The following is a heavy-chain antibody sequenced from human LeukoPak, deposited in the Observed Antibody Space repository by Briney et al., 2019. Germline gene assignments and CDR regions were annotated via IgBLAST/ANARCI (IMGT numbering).Heavy chain of an antibody. V-gene: IGHV1-2*02. CDR3: AREPEQWLLDY. CDR2: INPNSGGT. D-gene: IGHD6-19*01. Sequence: LMGWINPNSGGTNYAQKFQGRVTMTRDTSISTAYMELSRLRSDDTAVYYCAREPEQWLLDYWGQGTLVTVSS. J-gene: IGHJ4*02.